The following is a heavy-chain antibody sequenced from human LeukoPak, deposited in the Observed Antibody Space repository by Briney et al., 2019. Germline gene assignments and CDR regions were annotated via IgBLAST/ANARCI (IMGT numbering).Heavy chain of an antibody. V-gene: IGHV1-2*02. CDR1: GYTFAGYR. J-gene: IGHJ4*02. CDR3: AKDVGEFCSSTNCYASDY. CDR2: INPNSGGT. D-gene: IGHD2-2*01. Sequence: GASVKVSCKASGYTFAGYRTHWVRQAPGQGLEWMGWINPNSGGTNYAQRFQGRVTMTRDTSISTAYMELSRLRPDDTAVYYCAKDVGEFCSSTNCYASDYWGQGTLVTVSS.